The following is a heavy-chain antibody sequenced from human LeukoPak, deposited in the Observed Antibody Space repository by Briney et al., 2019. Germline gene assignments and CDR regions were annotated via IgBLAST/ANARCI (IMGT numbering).Heavy chain of an antibody. CDR3: ARAPYSGSYALDWYFDL. CDR1: GFTFSSYA. CDR2: ISASGGST. V-gene: IGHV3-23*01. D-gene: IGHD1-26*01. J-gene: IGHJ2*01. Sequence: GGSLRLSCAASGFTFSSYAMSWVRQAPGKGLQWVSSISASGGSTYYADSVKGRFTISRDNAKNSLYLQMNSLRAEDTAVYYCARAPYSGSYALDWYFDLWGRGTLVTVSS.